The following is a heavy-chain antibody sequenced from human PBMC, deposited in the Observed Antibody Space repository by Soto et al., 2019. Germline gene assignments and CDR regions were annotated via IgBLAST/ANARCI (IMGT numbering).Heavy chain of an antibody. D-gene: IGHD6-19*01. CDR1: GGSFSGYY. V-gene: IGHV4-34*01. Sequence: QVQLQQWGAGLLKPSETLSLTCAVYGGSFSGYYWSWIRQPPGKGLEWIGEINRSGSTNYNPSLKSRVTISVDTSKNQFSLKLSSVTAADTAVYYCARGDGQWLVPHWYWGQGTLVTVSS. CDR3: ARGDGQWLVPHWY. J-gene: IGHJ4*02. CDR2: INRSGST.